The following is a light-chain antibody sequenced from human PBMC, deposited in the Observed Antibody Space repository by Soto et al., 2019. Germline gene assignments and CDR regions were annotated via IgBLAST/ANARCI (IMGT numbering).Light chain of an antibody. V-gene: IGLV2-14*01. CDR3: SSWTSSSSYV. CDR1: SSEVGGNNS. J-gene: IGLJ1*01. CDR2: DVS. Sequence: QSALTQPASVSGSPGQSIAISCTGTSSEVGGNNSVSWYQRYPGKAPKLMIHDVSNRPSGVFYRFSGSKSGNTASLTISGLQAEDEADYYCSSWTSSSSYVFGSGTKVTVL.